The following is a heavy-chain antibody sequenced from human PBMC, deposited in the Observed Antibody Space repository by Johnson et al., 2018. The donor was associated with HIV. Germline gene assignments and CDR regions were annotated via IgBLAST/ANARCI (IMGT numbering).Heavy chain of an antibody. Sequence: VQLVESGGGLVQPGGSLRLSCAASGFTFSSHWMHWVRQPPGKGLVWVSAISGSGGSTYYADSVKGRFTISSDNAKNSLYLQMNSLRAEDTAVYYCARGRPSGSHDAFDIWGQGTMVTVSS. CDR1: GFTFSSHW. V-gene: IGHV3-74*02. CDR3: ARGRPSGSHDAFDI. D-gene: IGHD3-22*01. CDR2: ISGSGGST. J-gene: IGHJ3*02.